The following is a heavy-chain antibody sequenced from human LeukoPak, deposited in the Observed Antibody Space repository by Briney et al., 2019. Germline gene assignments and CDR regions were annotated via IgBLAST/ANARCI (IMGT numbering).Heavy chain of an antibody. V-gene: IGHV3-48*03. CDR1: GFTFSSYE. CDR3: ARVTYGYGVFCGMDV. Sequence: GGSLRLSCAASGFTFSSYEMNWVRQAPGKGLEWVSYISSSGSTIYYADSVKGRFTISRDNAKNSLYLQMNSLRAEDTAVYYCARVTYGYGVFCGMDVWGQGTTVTVSS. J-gene: IGHJ6*02. CDR2: ISSSGSTI. D-gene: IGHD4-17*01.